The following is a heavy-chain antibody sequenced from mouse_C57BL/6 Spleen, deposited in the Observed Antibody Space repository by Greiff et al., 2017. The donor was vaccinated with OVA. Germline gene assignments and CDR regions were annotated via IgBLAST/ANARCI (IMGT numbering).Heavy chain of an antibody. CDR2: IHPNSGST. D-gene: IGHD2-12*01. J-gene: IGHJ1*03. CDR3: AREEGYYRYFDV. V-gene: IGHV1-64*01. CDR1: GYTFPSYW. Sequence: QVQLQQPGAELVKPGASVKLSCKASGYTFPSYWMHWVKQRPGQGLEWIGMIHPNSGSTNYNEKFKSKATLTVDKSSSTAYMQLSSLTSEDSAVYYCAREEGYYRYFDVWGTGTTVTVSS.